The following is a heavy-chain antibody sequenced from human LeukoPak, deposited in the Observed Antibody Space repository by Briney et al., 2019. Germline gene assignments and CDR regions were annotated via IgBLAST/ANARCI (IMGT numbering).Heavy chain of an antibody. CDR2: VRGGGDFP. J-gene: IGHJ4*02. CDR1: GFTFSSSA. CDR3: AKSSTLTTYEHLDY. V-gene: IGHV3-23*01. Sequence: GGSLRLSCAASGFTFSSSAMSWVRQAPGKGLEWVSGVRGGGDFPYYADSVQGRFTISRDNSKNTLFLQMNSLRAEDTAIYYCAKSSTLTTYEHLDYWGQGTLVTVSS. D-gene: IGHD4-11*01.